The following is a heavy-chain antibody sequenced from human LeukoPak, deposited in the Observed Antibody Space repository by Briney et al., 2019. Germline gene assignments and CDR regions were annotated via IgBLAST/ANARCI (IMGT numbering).Heavy chain of an antibody. CDR3: TTSRSNQLWFGGKADAFDI. J-gene: IGHJ3*02. CDR2: IKSKTDGGTT. CDR1: GFTFSNAW. V-gene: IGHV3-15*01. Sequence: NPGGSLRLSCAASGFTFSNAWMSWVRQAPGKGLEWVGRIKSKTDGGTTDYAAPVKGRFTISRDDSKNTLYLQMNSLKTEDTAVYYCTTSRSNQLWFGGKADAFDIWGQGTMVTVSS. D-gene: IGHD3-10*01.